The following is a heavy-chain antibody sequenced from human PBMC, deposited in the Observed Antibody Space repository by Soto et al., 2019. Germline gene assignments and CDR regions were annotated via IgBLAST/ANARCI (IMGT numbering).Heavy chain of an antibody. CDR2: ITSDTKTI. Sequence: EVQLVESGGDLVQRGGSLRLSCVASGFTFSVYSMNWVRQAPGKGLEWFSYITSDTKTIKYADSVKGRFTISRDNAKNSVYLQMNSLRDEDTVVYYCARSVEGHFDYWGQGTVVTVSS. CDR3: ARSVEGHFDY. J-gene: IGHJ4*02. V-gene: IGHV3-48*02. D-gene: IGHD6-19*01. CDR1: GFTFSVYS.